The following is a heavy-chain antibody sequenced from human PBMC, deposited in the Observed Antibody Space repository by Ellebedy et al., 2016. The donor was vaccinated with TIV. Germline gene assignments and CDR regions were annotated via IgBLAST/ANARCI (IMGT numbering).Heavy chain of an antibody. D-gene: IGHD6-13*01. CDR2: INPSGGAT. V-gene: IGHV1-46*01. CDR1: GYSFTSYY. CDR3: ARDVDSSTWKDF. J-gene: IGHJ4*02. Sequence: ASVKVSCKASGYSFTSYYIHWVRQAPGQGLEWMGIINPSGGATTYAQKFQGRVTMTRDRSTSTVYMELSSLRSEDTAVYYCARDVDSSTWKDFWGQGTLVTVSS.